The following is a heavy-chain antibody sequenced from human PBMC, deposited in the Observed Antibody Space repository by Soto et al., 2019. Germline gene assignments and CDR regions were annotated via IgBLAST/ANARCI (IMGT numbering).Heavy chain of an antibody. Sequence: SVQVSCKASGGTFSSYAISWVRQAPGQGLEWMGGIIPIFGTANYAQKFQGRVTITADESTSTAYMELSSLRSEDTAVYYCARDRIVTTVTSLGIFDYWGQGTLVTVSS. CDR3: ARDRIVTTVTSLGIFDY. J-gene: IGHJ4*02. V-gene: IGHV1-69*13. D-gene: IGHD4-4*01. CDR2: IIPIFGTA. CDR1: GGTFSSYA.